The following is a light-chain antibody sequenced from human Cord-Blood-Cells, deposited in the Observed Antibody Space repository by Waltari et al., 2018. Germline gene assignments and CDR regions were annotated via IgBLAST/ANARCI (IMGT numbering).Light chain of an antibody. CDR3: QQYNSYTWT. J-gene: IGKJ1*01. CDR1: QSISSW. Sequence: DIQLTQSPSTLSAYVGDRVTNTCRASQSISSWLAWYQQKPGKAPKLLIYDASSLESGVPSRFSGSGSGTEFTLTISSLQPDDFATYYCQQYNSYTWTFGQGTKVEIK. V-gene: IGKV1-5*01. CDR2: DAS.